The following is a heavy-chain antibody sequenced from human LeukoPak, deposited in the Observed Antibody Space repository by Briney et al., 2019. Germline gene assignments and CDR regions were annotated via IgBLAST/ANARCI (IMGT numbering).Heavy chain of an antibody. CDR3: ARRVAATGTLDY. D-gene: IGHD6-13*01. Sequence: SGESLKISCKGSGYSFTSYWIGWVRQMPGKGLEWMGIIYPGDSDTRYSPSFQGQVTIAADKSITTASLQWSSLKASDTAMYYCARRVAATGTLDYWGQGTLVTVSS. V-gene: IGHV5-51*01. CDR2: IYPGDSDT. CDR1: GYSFTSYW. J-gene: IGHJ4*02.